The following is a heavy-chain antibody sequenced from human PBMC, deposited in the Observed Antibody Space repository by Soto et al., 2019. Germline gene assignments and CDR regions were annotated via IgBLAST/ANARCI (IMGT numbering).Heavy chain of an antibody. CDR1: GGSMSRYY. CDR2: MHETGST. V-gene: IGHV4-59*12. Sequence: QVQLQESGPGLVKPSETLSLTCSFSGGSMSRYYWSWIRQPPGKGLEWIGNMHETGSTNYNASLKSRVPISFDTSKSAFTLHLTSVTAADTAVYYCARDVRPTGLAYFDLWGRGTLVTVSS. J-gene: IGHJ2*01. CDR3: ARDVRPTGLAYFDL. D-gene: IGHD1-1*01.